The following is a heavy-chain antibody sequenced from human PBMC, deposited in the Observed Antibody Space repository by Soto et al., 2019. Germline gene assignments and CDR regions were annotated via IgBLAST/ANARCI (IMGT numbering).Heavy chain of an antibody. CDR2: IYYSGST. J-gene: IGHJ5*02. V-gene: IGHV4-30-4*01. Sequence: PSETLSLTCTVSGGSISSGDYYWSWIRQPPGKGLEWIGYIYYSGSTYYNPSLKSRVTISVDTSKNQFSLKLSSVTAADTAVYYCARVSIVVVTAHNWFDPWGQGTLVTVSS. D-gene: IGHD2-21*02. CDR1: GGSISSGDYY. CDR3: ARVSIVVVTAHNWFDP.